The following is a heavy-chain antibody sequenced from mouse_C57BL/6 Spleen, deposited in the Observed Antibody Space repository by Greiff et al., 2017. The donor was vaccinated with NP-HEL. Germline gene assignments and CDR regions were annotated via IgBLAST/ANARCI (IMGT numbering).Heavy chain of an antibody. D-gene: IGHD2-2*01. J-gene: IGHJ1*03. Sequence: VQLKESGPELVKPGASVKISCKASGYSFTGYYMHWVKQSHGNILDWIGYIYPYNGVSSYNQKFKGKATLTVDKSSSTAYMELRSLTSEDSAVYYCARGGGYDVWYFDVWGTGTTVTVSS. CDR2: IYPYNGVS. CDR1: GYSFTGYY. V-gene: IGHV1-31*01. CDR3: ARGGGYDVWYFDV.